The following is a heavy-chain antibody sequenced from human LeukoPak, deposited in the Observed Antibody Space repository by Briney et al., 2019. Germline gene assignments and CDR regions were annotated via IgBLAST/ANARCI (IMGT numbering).Heavy chain of an antibody. CDR3: ARDSDCSSTSCYNDY. CDR2: INPNSGGT. D-gene: IGHD2-2*02. CDR1: GYTFTGYY. Sequence: ASVKVSCKASGYTFTGYYMHWVRQAPGQGLEWMGWINPNSGGTNYAQKFQGRVTMTRDTSISTAYMELSRLRSDDTAVYYCARDSDCSSTSCYNDYWGQGTLVTVSS. V-gene: IGHV1-2*02. J-gene: IGHJ4*02.